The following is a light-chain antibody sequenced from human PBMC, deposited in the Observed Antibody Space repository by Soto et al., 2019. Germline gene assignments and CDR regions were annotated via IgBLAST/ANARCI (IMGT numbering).Light chain of an antibody. V-gene: IGKV3-15*01. CDR1: QSVGSN. CDR2: DAS. J-gene: IGKJ4*01. Sequence: EIVMTQSPVTLSVSPGERATLSCRASQSVGSNLAWYQQKPGQAPRLLIYDASTRATGIPARFSGSGSGTEFTLTISSLQSEDFAVYYCQQYNSWPLTFGGGTTVEVK. CDR3: QQYNSWPLT.